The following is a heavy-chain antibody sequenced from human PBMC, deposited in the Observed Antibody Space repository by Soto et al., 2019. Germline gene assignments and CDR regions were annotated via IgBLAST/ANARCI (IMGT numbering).Heavy chain of an antibody. CDR1: GFTFDDYA. J-gene: IGHJ4*02. Sequence: EVQLVESGGDMVQPGRSLRLSCVASGFTFDDYAMWWVRQAPGKGLEWVSGISWNGNDIAYADSVKGRFTISRDDAKTSLYLQMKSLRAVDTALYFCAKDMDRYDWWTGSAFDSWGQGTLFTVSS. CDR3: AKDMDRYDWWTGSAFDS. CDR2: ISWNGNDI. D-gene: IGHD3-3*01. V-gene: IGHV3-9*01.